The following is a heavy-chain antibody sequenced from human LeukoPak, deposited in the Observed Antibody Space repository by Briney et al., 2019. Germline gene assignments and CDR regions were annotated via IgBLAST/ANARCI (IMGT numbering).Heavy chain of an antibody. Sequence: SETLSLICTVSGYSISSGYYWDWIRQPPGKGLEWIGSIYHSGSTYYNPSLKSRVTISVDTSKNQFSLKLNSVTAADTAVYYCARVWIGGGSCYFDYWGQGTLVTVSS. V-gene: IGHV4-38-2*02. CDR1: GYSISSGYY. CDR2: IYHSGST. J-gene: IGHJ4*02. CDR3: ARVWIGGGSCYFDY. D-gene: IGHD2-15*01.